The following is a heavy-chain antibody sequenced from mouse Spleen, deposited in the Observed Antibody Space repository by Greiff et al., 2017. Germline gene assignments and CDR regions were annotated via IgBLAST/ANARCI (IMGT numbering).Heavy chain of an antibody. CDR1: GYAFTNYL. D-gene: IGHD1-1*01. CDR2: INPGSGGT. J-gene: IGHJ2*01. V-gene: IGHV1-54*01. Sequence: QVQLQQSGAELVRPGTSVKVSCKASGYAFTNYLIEWVKQRPGQGLEWIGVINPGSGGTNYNEKFKGKATLTADKSSSTAYMQLSSLTSEDSAVYFCARKGTVVEDYWGQGTTLTVSS. CDR3: ARKGTVVEDY.